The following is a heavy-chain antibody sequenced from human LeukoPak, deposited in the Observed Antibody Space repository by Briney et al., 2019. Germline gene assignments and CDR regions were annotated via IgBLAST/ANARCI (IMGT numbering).Heavy chain of an antibody. V-gene: IGHV3-48*03. CDR2: ISSSGSTI. CDR1: GFTFSSYE. J-gene: IGHJ4*02. CDR3: AIKSDYGDYLGGDY. D-gene: IGHD4-17*01. Sequence: GGSLRLSCAASGFTFSSYEMNWVRQAPGKGLEWVSYISSSGSTIYYADSVKGRFTISRDNVKNSLYLQMNSLRAEDTAVYYCAIKSDYGDYLGGDYWGQGTLVTVSS.